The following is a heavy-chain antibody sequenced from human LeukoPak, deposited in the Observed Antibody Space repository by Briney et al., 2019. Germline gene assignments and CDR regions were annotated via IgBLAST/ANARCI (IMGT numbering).Heavy chain of an antibody. CDR1: GFTFSDYY. V-gene: IGHV4-4*07. CDR2: IYTSGST. Sequence: GSLRLSCAASGFTFSDYYWSWIRQPAGKGLEWIGRIYTSGSTNYNPSLKSRVTMSVDTSKNQFSLKLSSVTAADTAVYYCARDYVVPAALYYYYGMDVWGQGTTVTVSS. D-gene: IGHD2-2*01. J-gene: IGHJ6*02. CDR3: ARDYVVPAALYYYYGMDV.